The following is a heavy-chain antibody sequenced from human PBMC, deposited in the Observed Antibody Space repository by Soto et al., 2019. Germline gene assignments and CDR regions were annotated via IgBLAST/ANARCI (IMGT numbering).Heavy chain of an antibody. D-gene: IGHD3-9*01. CDR1: GGTFRTTA. V-gene: IGHV1-69*01. J-gene: IGHJ6*02. Sequence: QVHLVQSGAAVKKPGSSVKVSCKISGGTFRTTAIRWVRQAPGQGLEWMGEITPVFGTPDYAQKFQGRITITSDESTSTVYMDLSSLRSEDTAVYYCARGGLVITDFYYGLDVWGQGTTVTVSS. CDR2: ITPVFGTP. CDR3: ARGGLVITDFYYGLDV.